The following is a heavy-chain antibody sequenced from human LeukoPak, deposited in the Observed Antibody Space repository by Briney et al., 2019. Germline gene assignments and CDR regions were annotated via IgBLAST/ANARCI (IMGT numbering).Heavy chain of an antibody. CDR3: AKANSITIFGVISPVDY. D-gene: IGHD3-3*01. J-gene: IGHJ4*02. Sequence: PSETLSLTCTVSGTSMNSITYYWAWIRQPPGKGLEWLGSIYYSGTTFYNPSLKSRVTFSIDTSSNQFSLTLTSVTAEDTAVYYCAKANSITIFGVISPVDYWGQGTLVTVSS. CDR2: IYYSGTT. CDR1: GTSMNSITYY. V-gene: IGHV4-39*07.